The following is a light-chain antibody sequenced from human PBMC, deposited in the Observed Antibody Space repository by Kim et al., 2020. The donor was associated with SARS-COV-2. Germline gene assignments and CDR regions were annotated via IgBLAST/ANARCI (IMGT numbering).Light chain of an antibody. CDR3: LTWGPGIRV. CDR1: SEYKTYA. Sequence: QPVLTQSPSASASLGTSVKLTCTLSSEYKTYAIAWHQQLPEKGPRYLMNVDSDGSHTRGDGIPDRFSGSSSGAERYLTISSLKPEDEADYYCLTWGPGIRVFGGGTQLTVL. V-gene: IGLV4-69*01. CDR2: VDSDGSH. J-gene: IGLJ2*01.